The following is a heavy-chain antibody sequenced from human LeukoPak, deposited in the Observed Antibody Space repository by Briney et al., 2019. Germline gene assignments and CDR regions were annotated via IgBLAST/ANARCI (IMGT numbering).Heavy chain of an antibody. J-gene: IGHJ4*02. V-gene: IGHV3-7*01. CDR1: GFTFSSYW. CDR2: IKHDEIEK. CDR3: ARGPEVRYYDSSGYIFDY. D-gene: IGHD3-22*01. Sequence: GGSLRLSCAASGFTFSSYWMSWVRQAPGKGLEWVANIKHDEIEKYHVDSVKGRFTISRDNAKNSLYLQMNSLRAEDTAVYYCARGPEVRYYDSSGYIFDYWGQGTLVTVSS.